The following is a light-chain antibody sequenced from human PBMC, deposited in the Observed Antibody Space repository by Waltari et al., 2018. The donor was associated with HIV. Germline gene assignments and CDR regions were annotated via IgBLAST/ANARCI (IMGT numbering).Light chain of an antibody. CDR2: DNN. CDR1: TSNIETNY. Sequence: QPVLTQPPSVSAAPGRRVTLTCSGSTSNIETNYVSWYQQIPGTAPKLLIYDNNKRPSGIPERFSGSKSATSATLGITGLQTGDEAEYFCGTWDSSLNTPVFGGGSRLTVL. J-gene: IGLJ2*01. V-gene: IGLV1-51*01. CDR3: GTWDSSLNTPV.